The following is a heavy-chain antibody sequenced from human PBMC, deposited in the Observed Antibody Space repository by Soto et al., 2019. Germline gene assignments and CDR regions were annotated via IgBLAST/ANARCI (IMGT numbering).Heavy chain of an antibody. J-gene: IGHJ4*02. Sequence: QVQLVESGGGLVKPGGSLRLSCAASGFTFSDYYMRWMRQAPGKGLEWVSYISSSGSTIYYADSVKGRFTISRHNAKNSLSLQMNSLRSEDTAVYYCARWMVVPATLSDYGDYAFPYWGQGTLVTVSS. CDR2: ISSSGSTI. V-gene: IGHV3-11*01. CDR1: GFTFSDYY. D-gene: IGHD2-15*01. CDR3: ARWMVVPATLSDYGDYAFPY.